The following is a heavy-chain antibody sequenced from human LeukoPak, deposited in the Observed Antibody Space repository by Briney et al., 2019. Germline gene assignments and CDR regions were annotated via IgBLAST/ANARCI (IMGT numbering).Heavy chain of an antibody. CDR1: GGTFSSYA. D-gene: IGHD4-17*01. V-gene: IGHV1-69*05. J-gene: IGHJ4*02. Sequence: SVKVSCKASGGTFSSYAISWVRQAPGQGLEWMGGIIPIFGTANYAQKLQGRVTISTDETTSTAYMELSSLRSEDTAVYYCAREVMQGTVTTTTLRTYFDYWGQGTLVTVSS. CDR2: IIPIFGTA. CDR3: AREVMQGTVTTTTLRTYFDY.